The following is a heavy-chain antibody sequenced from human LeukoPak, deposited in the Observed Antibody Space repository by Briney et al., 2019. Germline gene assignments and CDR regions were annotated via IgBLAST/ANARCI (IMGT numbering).Heavy chain of an antibody. D-gene: IGHD3-10*01. J-gene: IGHJ6*03. Sequence: ASVKVSCKASGYTFTSYGISWVRQAPGQGLEWMGWISAYNGNTNYAQKLQGRVTMTTDTSTSTAYMELRSLRSDDTAVYYCARGGGSGRFRTPIYYYYYMDVWGKGTTVTVSS. CDR3: ARGGGSGRFRTPIYYYYYMDV. CDR1: GYTFTSYG. V-gene: IGHV1-18*01. CDR2: ISAYNGNT.